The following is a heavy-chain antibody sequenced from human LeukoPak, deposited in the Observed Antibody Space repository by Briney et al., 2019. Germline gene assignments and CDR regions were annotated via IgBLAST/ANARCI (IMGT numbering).Heavy chain of an antibody. J-gene: IGHJ4*02. CDR1: GYTFTGYY. CDR3: AREASVWVRGVIILSSGFDY. CDR2: INPNSGGT. V-gene: IGHV1-2*02. D-gene: IGHD3-10*01. Sequence: ASVKVSCKSSGYTFTGYYMHWVRQAPGQGLEWMGWINPNSGGTNYGQKFQGRVTMTRDTSISTAYMELSRLRSDDTAVYYCAREASVWVRGVIILSSGFDYWGQGTLVTVSS.